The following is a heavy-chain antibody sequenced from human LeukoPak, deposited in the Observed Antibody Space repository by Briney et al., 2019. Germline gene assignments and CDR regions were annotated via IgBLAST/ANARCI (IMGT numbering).Heavy chain of an antibody. V-gene: IGHV4-59*01. D-gene: IGHD2-15*01. CDR1: TDSTNTYY. CDR2: IHHRGST. J-gene: IGHJ4*01. Sequence: AETQTLTCSVSTDSTNTYYWSWIRQSPGKGLEWIGHIHHRGSTDYNPFFKSPVTISIDMSKKEFSLKLTSVTVADTAMYYCVRLRWELLAPYFDHWGK. CDR3: VRLRWELLAPYFDH.